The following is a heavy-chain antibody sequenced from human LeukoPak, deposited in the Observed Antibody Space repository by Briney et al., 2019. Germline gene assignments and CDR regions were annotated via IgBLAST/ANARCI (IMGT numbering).Heavy chain of an antibody. V-gene: IGHV1-46*01. D-gene: IGHD3-16*01. CDR1: GYTFTSYY. CDR2: INPNDDTK. CDR3: ARDESLTFDY. Sequence: ASVKVSCKASGYTFTSYYMQWVRQAPGQGLEWMGIINPNDDTKNYAQKFQGRVTMTRDTSASTAYMELSSLRSEDTAVYYCARDESLTFDYWGQGTLVTVSS. J-gene: IGHJ4*02.